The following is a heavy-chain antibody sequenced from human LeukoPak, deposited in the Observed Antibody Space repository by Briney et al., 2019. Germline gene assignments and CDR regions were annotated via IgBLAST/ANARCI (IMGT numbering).Heavy chain of an antibody. V-gene: IGHV4-39*07. CDR1: GGSISSSSYY. CDR3: ARDGLSGYCSGGSCYSGFDY. Sequence: SETLSLTCTVSGGSISSSSYYWGWIRQPPGKGLEWIGSIYYSGSTYYNPSLKSRVTISVDTSKNQFSLKLSSVTAADTAVYYCARDGLSGYCSGGSCYSGFDYWGQGTLITVSS. J-gene: IGHJ4*02. CDR2: IYYSGST. D-gene: IGHD2-15*01.